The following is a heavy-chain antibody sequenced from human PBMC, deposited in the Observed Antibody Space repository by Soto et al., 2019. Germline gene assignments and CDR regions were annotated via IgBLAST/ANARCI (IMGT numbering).Heavy chain of an antibody. J-gene: IGHJ4*02. V-gene: IGHV3-21*01. CDR2: ISSSSSYI. CDR3: ARAYCSGGSCYSGDLFDY. Sequence: PGGSLRLSCAASGFTFSSYSFNWVRQAPGKGLEWVSSISSSSSYIYYADSLKGRFTISRDNAENSLYLQMNSLRAEDTAVYYCARAYCSGGSCYSGDLFDYWGQGTLVTVSS. CDR1: GFTFSSYS. D-gene: IGHD2-15*01.